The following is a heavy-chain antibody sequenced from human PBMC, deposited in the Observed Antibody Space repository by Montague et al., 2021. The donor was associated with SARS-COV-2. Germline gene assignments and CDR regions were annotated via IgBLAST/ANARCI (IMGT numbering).Heavy chain of an antibody. V-gene: IGHV4-34*01. CDR2: VDHRGSS. CDR1: GGYFSDYY. Sequence: SETLSLTCAVYGGYFSDYYWTWIRQAPGKGLEWIGEVDHRGSSSYNPSLQSRLTISVDRSENQFSLRLTSVTAADTAVYYCARGQVTVFGVLIMLPAAGPLDSWGLGTKVTVSS. J-gene: IGHJ3*02. CDR3: ARGQVTVFGVLIMLPAAGPLDS. D-gene: IGHD3-3*01.